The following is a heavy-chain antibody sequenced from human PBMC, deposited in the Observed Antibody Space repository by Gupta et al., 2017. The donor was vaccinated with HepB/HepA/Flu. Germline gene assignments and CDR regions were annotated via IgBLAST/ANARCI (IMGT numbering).Heavy chain of an antibody. CDR2: IKQDGSEK. Sequence: EVQLVESGGGLVQPGGSLRLSCAASGFTFSSYCMSWVRQAPGKGLEWVANIKQDGSEKYYVDSVKCRFTISRDNSKYSLYLQMNSLRAEDTAVYYCARGLAAVRLYYYMDVWGKGTTVTVSS. J-gene: IGHJ6*03. V-gene: IGHV3-7*01. D-gene: IGHD6-13*01. CDR1: GFTFSSYC. CDR3: ARGLAAVRLYYYMDV.